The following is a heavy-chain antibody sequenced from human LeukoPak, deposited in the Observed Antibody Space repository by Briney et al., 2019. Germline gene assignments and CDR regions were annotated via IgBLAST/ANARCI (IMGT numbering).Heavy chain of an antibody. CDR2: IYYSGST. Sequence: TETLSLTCTVSGGSISSYYWSWIRQPPGKGLEWIGYIYYSGSTNYNPSLKSRVTISVDTSKNQFSLKLSSVTAADTAVYYCASLVDTAMSYWGQGTLVTVSS. CDR1: GGSISSYY. V-gene: IGHV4-59*08. CDR3: ASLVDTAMSY. J-gene: IGHJ4*02. D-gene: IGHD5-18*01.